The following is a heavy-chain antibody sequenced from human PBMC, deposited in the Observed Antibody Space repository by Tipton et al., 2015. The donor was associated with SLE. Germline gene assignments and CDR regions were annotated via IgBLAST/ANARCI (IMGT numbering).Heavy chain of an antibody. CDR1: GGSISSGSYF. CDR2: IYTSGST. J-gene: IGHJ4*02. D-gene: IGHD3-10*01. Sequence: TLSLTCTVSGGSISSGSYFWSWIRQPAGKGLEWIGYIYTSGSTNYNPSLKSRVTISVDTSKNQFSLKLSSVTAADTAVYYCARMGYGSGDYWGQGTLVTVSS. CDR3: ARMGYGSGDY. V-gene: IGHV4-61*09.